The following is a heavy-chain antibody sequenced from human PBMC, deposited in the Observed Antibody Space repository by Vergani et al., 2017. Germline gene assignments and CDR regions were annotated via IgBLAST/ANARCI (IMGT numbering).Heavy chain of an antibody. Sequence: QVQLVQSGAEVKKPGASVKVSCKASGYTFTSYGISWVRQAPGQGLEWMGWISAYTGNTNYAQKLQGRVTMTTDTSTSTAYMELRSLRSDDTAVYYCARRLDGXGWLDYYYYYGMDVWSQGTTVTVSS. V-gene: IGHV1-18*01. CDR2: ISAYTGNT. D-gene: IGHD6-19*01. CDR3: ARRLDGXGWLDYYYYYGMDV. J-gene: IGHJ6*02. CDR1: GYTFTSYG.